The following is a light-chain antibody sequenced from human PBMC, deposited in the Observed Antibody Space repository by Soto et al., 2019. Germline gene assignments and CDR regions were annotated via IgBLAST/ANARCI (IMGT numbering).Light chain of an antibody. J-gene: IGLJ3*02. CDR3: ETWDSKTRV. CDR2: LEGSGSY. Sequence: QLVLTQSSSASASLGSSVKLTCTLSSGHSSYIIAWHQQQPGKAPRYLMKLEGSGSYNKGSGGPDRFSCSSTRADRYLTISNIQSEDQADYYCETWDSKTRVFGERTKLT. CDR1: SGHSSYI. V-gene: IGLV4-60*03.